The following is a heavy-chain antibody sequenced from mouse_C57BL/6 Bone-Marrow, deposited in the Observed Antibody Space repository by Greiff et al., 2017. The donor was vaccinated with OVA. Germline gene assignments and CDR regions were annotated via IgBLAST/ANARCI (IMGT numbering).Heavy chain of an antibody. Sequence: VQLQQSGAELVRPGASVKLSCTASGFNIKDDYMHWVKQRPEQGLEWIGWIDPENGDTEYASKFQGKATITADTSSNTAYLQRSSLTSEDTAVYYCTTRFITTVPDYWGQGTTLTVSS. CDR1: GFNIKDDY. D-gene: IGHD1-1*01. J-gene: IGHJ2*01. V-gene: IGHV14-4*01. CDR3: TTRFITTVPDY. CDR2: IDPENGDT.